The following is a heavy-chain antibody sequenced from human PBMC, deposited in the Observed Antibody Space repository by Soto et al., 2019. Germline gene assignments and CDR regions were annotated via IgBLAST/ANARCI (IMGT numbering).Heavy chain of an antibody. CDR3: ARGGGGSCYFPLCNWFDP. Sequence: SVKVSCKASGGTFSSYAISWVRQAPGQGLEWMGGIIPIFGTANYAQKFQGRVTITADESTSTAYMELSSLRSEDTAVYYCARGGGGSCYFPLCNWFDPWGQGTLVTVSS. CDR2: IIPIFGTA. CDR1: GGTFSSYA. D-gene: IGHD2-15*01. J-gene: IGHJ5*02. V-gene: IGHV1-69*13.